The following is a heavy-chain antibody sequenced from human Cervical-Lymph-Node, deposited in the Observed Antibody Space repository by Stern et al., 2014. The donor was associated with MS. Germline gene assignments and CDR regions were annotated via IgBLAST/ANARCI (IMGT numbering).Heavy chain of an antibody. V-gene: IGHV3-74*01. CDR2: IAAYGTGT. D-gene: IGHD3-10*01. Sequence: EVQLVEYGGGLVQPGESLILSCAASGFTLRTSWMHWVRQATGKGTVWELRIAAYGTGTFYADSFKGLFTISRDNARNTVYLHVNSLRADDTAVYYCTRDRGGDDAFDLWGQGTMVTVSS. J-gene: IGHJ3*01. CDR1: GFTLRTSW. CDR3: TRDRGGDDAFDL.